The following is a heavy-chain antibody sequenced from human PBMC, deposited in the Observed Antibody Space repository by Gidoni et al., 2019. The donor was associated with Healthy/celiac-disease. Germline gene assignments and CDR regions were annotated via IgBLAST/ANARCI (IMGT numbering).Heavy chain of an antibody. CDR3: AKDYGGDFWSGYPAPYYYYGMDV. CDR1: GFTFSSYG. J-gene: IGHJ6*02. CDR2: ISYDGSNK. D-gene: IGHD3-3*01. V-gene: IGHV3-30*18. Sequence: QVQLAESGGGVVQPGRSLRLPCAASGFTFSSYGMPWVRQAPGKGLEWVAVISYDGSNKYYADSVKGRFTISRDNSKNTLYLQMNSLRAEDTAVYDCAKDYGGDFWSGYPAPYYYYGMDVWGQGTTVTVSS.